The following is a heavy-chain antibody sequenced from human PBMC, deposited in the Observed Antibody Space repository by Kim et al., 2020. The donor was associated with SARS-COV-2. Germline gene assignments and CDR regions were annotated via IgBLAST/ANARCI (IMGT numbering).Heavy chain of an antibody. D-gene: IGHD6-19*01. CDR2: IYYSGST. Sequence: SETLSLTCTVSGGSISSGSYYWGWIRQPPGKGLEWIGSIYYSGSTYYNPSLKNRVTISVDTSKNQFSLKLSSVTAADTAVYYCARRLGGWRNYGMDVWGQGTTVTVSS. CDR1: GGSISSGSYY. J-gene: IGHJ6*02. CDR3: ARRLGGWRNYGMDV. V-gene: IGHV4-39*01.